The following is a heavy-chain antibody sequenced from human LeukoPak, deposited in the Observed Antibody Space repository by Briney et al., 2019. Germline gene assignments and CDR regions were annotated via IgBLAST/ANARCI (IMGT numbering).Heavy chain of an antibody. CDR2: INWDGAST. V-gene: IGHV3-20*04. D-gene: IGHD3-10*01. CDR3: ARDSTSGPPNYYMDV. CDR1: GFRFDDYS. J-gene: IGHJ6*03. Sequence: LAGGSLRLSCAASGFRFDDYSMNWVRHVPGKWLEWVAGINWDGASTGYGGSMKGRFTISRDNAKNSLYLQMNSLRAEDTAVYYCARDSTSGPPNYYMDVWGKGTTVTVSS.